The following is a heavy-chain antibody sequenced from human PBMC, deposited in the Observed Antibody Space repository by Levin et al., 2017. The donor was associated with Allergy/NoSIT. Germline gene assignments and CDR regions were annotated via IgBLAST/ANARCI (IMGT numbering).Heavy chain of an antibody. J-gene: IGHJ4*02. D-gene: IGHD6-19*01. CDR1: GASISGSSYY. CDR2: IYYSGSYSGST. CDR3: AGDIAVPWFFF. Sequence: PSETLSLTCTVAGASISGSSYYWGWIRQPPGKGLEWIGSIYYSGSYSGSTYYNPSLKSRVTISVDTSKNQFSLKLSSVTAADTAVYYCAGDIAVPWFFFWGQGTLVTVSS. V-gene: IGHV4-39*07.